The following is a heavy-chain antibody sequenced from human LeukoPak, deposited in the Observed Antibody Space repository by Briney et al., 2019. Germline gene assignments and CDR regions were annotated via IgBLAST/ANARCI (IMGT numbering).Heavy chain of an antibody. D-gene: IGHD6-19*01. CDR1: GGSISSYY. J-gene: IGHJ5*02. CDR3: ARLAPGYSSGWSNWFDP. V-gene: IGHV4-59*08. CDR2: IYYSGST. Sequence: SETLSLTCTVSGGSISSYYWSWIRQPPGKGLEWIGYIYYSGSTNYNPSLKSRVTISVDTSKNQFSLKLSSVTAADTAVYYCARLAPGYSSGWSNWFDPWGQGTLVTVSS.